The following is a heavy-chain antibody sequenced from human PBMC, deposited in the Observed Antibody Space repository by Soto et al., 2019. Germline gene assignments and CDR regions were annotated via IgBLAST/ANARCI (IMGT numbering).Heavy chain of an antibody. V-gene: IGHV1-2*02. J-gene: IGHJ4*02. CDR3: ARGFDYSIPFDY. CDR2: INPNSGGT. CDR1: GYTFTGYY. D-gene: IGHD3-9*01. Sequence: ASVKVSFKASGYTFTGYYMHWVRQAPGQGLEWMGWINPNSGGTNYAQKFQGRVTMTRDTSISTAYMELSRLRSDDTAVYYCARGFDYSIPFDYWGQGTLVTVSS.